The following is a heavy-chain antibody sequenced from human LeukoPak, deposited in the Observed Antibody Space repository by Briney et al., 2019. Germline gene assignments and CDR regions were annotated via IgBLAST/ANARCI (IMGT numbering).Heavy chain of an antibody. J-gene: IGHJ4*02. Sequence: GGSLRLSCAASGLTVSSNYMSWVRQAPGKGLEWVSVIYSGGSTYYADSVKGRFTISRDNSKNTLYLQMNSLRAEDTAVYYCARERLGGYEFDYWGQGTLVTVSS. CDR1: GLTVSSNY. V-gene: IGHV3-66*01. D-gene: IGHD5-12*01. CDR2: IYSGGST. CDR3: ARERLGGYEFDY.